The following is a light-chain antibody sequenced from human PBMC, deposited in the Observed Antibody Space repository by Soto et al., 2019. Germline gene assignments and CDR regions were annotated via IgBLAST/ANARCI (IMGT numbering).Light chain of an antibody. J-gene: IGLJ1*01. V-gene: IGLV2-11*01. CDR3: CSYTGNKVFV. Sequence: QSALTQPRSLSGSPAQSVTISCTGPTIGAHSFVSWYQDRPDKVPKLLIYDVSQRPSGIPDRFSGSRSANTASLTISGLQADDAAAYYCCSYTGNKVFVFGTGTKVTVL. CDR1: TIGAHSF. CDR2: DVS.